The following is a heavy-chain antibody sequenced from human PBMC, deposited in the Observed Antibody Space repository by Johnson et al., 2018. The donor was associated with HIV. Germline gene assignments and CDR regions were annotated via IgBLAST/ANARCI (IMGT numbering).Heavy chain of an antibody. CDR1: GFTFSDHW. V-gene: IGHV3-74*01. Sequence: VQLVESGGGLVQPGGSLRLSCGASGFTFSDHWMQWVRQAPGKGLVWVSRINGDGSRLTYADSVKGRFTISSDKAKNTLYLQMNSLRAEDTAVYYCARDQSSRQAFDIWGQGTMVTVSS. CDR2: INGDGSRL. D-gene: IGHD6-6*01. CDR3: ARDQSSRQAFDI. J-gene: IGHJ3*02.